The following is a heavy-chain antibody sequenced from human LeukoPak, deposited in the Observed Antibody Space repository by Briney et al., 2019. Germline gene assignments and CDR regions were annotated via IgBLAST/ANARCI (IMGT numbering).Heavy chain of an antibody. CDR2: IYYSGST. V-gene: IGHV4-59*08. Sequence: PSETLSLTCTVSGGSISSYYWSWIRQPPGKGLEWIGYIYYSGSTNYNPSLKSRVTISVDTSKNQFSLKLSSVTAADTAVYYCASLIVVVPAAPFDYWGQGTLVTVSS. D-gene: IGHD2-2*01. CDR3: ASLIVVVPAAPFDY. CDR1: GGSISSYY. J-gene: IGHJ4*02.